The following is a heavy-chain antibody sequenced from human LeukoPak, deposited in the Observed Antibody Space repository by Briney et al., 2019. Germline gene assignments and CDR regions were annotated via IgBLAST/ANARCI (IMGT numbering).Heavy chain of an antibody. D-gene: IGHD2-21*02. CDR1: GGSILSSSSYY. Sequence: SETLSLTCTVSGGSILSSSSYYWGWIRQPPGKGLEWIGSIYYSGSTYYNPSLKSRVTISVDTSKNQFSLQLHSVTPEDTAVYYCAREQSVGGDNLYFDYWGQGTLVTVSS. J-gene: IGHJ4*02. V-gene: IGHV4-39*02. CDR3: AREQSVGGDNLYFDY. CDR2: IYYSGST.